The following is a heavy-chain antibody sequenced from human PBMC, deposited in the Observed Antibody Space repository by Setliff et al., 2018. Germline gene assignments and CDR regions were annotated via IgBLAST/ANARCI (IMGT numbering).Heavy chain of an antibody. V-gene: IGHV3-48*03. J-gene: IGHJ4*02. D-gene: IGHD6-19*01. CDR1: GFSFANYA. Sequence: GESLKISCAASGFSFANYAMHWVRQVPGKGLEWVSYITSSGTTTFYTDSVKGRFAISRDNARNSLYLQMNSLRAEDTAVYYCARLQFYSSGWYRDDFWGQGTPVTVSS. CDR3: ARLQFYSSGWYRDDF. CDR2: ITSSGTTT.